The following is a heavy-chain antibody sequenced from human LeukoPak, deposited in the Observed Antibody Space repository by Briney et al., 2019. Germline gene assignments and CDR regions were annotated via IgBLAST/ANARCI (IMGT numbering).Heavy chain of an antibody. CDR2: IWYDGSNK. Sequence: GGSLRLSCAASGFTFSSYGMHWVRQAPGKGLEWVAVIWYDGSNKYYADSVKGRFTISRDNSKNTLYLQMNSLRAEDTAVYYCANIGYSSGWYYFDYWGQGTLVTVSS. D-gene: IGHD6-19*01. J-gene: IGHJ4*02. V-gene: IGHV3-33*06. CDR1: GFTFSSYG. CDR3: ANIGYSSGWYYFDY.